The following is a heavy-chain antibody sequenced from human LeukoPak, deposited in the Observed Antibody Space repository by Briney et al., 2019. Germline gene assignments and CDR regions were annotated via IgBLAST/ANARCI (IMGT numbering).Heavy chain of an antibody. D-gene: IGHD6-13*01. CDR3: SRVGSRRWDI. J-gene: IGHJ3*02. V-gene: IGHV1-2*02. CDR1: VYTFSGNY. CDR2: INPNTCCT. Sequence: ASVKVACKASVYTFSGNYMHWVRQAPGQGLEWMGGINPNTCCTNYAQKFEGRVTMTRYKPIRTDYMELGRLRHDDMAVYYCSRVGSRRWDIWGQGTKVTV.